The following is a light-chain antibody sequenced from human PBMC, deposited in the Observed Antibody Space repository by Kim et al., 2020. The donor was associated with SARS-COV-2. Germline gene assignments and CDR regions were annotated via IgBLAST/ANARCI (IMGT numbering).Light chain of an antibody. CDR3: QQSDTPPVT. V-gene: IGKV1-39*01. CDR2: AAS. Sequence: ASVGERVTINCRSSRSISNYLNWYQQKPGKAPKLLISAASSLQSGVPSRFSGRGSVTDFTLTIISLKPEDFATYFCQQSDTPPVTFGQGTRLEIK. J-gene: IGKJ5*01. CDR1: RSISNY.